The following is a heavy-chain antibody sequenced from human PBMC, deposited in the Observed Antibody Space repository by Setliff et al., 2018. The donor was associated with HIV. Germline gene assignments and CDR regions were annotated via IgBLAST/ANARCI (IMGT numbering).Heavy chain of an antibody. V-gene: IGHV4-38-2*01. J-gene: IGHJ6*02. CDR2: IYHSGST. Sequence: SETLSLTCAVSGYSISSGYYWGWIRQPPGTGLEWIGSIYHSGSTYYNPSLKSRVTISVDTSKNQFSLKLSSVTAADTAVYYCARLRWAATAGTWDYYYYGMDVWGQGTTVTVSS. CDR1: GYSISSGYY. CDR3: ARLRWAATAGTWDYYYYGMDV. D-gene: IGHD6-13*01.